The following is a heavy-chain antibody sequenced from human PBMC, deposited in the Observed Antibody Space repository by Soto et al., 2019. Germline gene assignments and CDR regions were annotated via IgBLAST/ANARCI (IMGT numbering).Heavy chain of an antibody. Sequence: QVQLQESGPGLVKPSGTLSLTCAVSGGSISSSNWWCWVRQPPGKGLEWVGEIYHSGSTNYNPSLKSRVTISVDRSKNQFSLKLSSVTAADTAVYYCARVSGSYYYGMDVWGQGTTVTVSS. CDR3: ARVSGSYYYGMDV. CDR2: IYHSGST. V-gene: IGHV4-4*02. J-gene: IGHJ6*02. D-gene: IGHD1-26*01. CDR1: GGSISSSNW.